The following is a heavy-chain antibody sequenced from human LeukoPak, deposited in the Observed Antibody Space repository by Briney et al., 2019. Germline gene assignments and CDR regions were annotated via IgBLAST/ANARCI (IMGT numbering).Heavy chain of an antibody. Sequence: SVKVSCKASGGTFSSYAISWVRQAPGQGLEWMGGIIPIFGTANYAQKFQGGVTITADESTSTAYMELSSLRSEDTAVYYCARGRYILDAFDIWGQGTMVTVSS. CDR2: IIPIFGTA. CDR3: ARGRYILDAFDI. CDR1: GGTFSSYA. J-gene: IGHJ3*02. V-gene: IGHV1-69*13. D-gene: IGHD1-14*01.